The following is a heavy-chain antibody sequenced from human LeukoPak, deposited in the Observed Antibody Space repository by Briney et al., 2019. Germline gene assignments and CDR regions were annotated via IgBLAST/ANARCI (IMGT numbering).Heavy chain of an antibody. D-gene: IGHD2/OR15-2a*01. CDR3: TTFYHEYSPY. V-gene: IGHV3-15*01. Sequence: GSLRLSCAASGFSFMNAWMIWVRQAPGKGLEWVGRIKSNADGGTPDYAAPARGRFTISRDDSKNTLYLQMNSLKTEDTAVYYCTTFYHEYSPYWGRGTLVTVAS. CDR1: GFSFMNAW. CDR2: IKSNADGGTP. J-gene: IGHJ4*02.